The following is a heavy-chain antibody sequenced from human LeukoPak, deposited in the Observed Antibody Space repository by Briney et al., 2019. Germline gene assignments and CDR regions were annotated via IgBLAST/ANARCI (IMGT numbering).Heavy chain of an antibody. J-gene: IGHJ5*02. CDR3: ARGRLGYSSGRYSTLNWFDP. CDR2: INHSGST. CDR1: GGSFSGYY. V-gene: IGHV4-34*01. D-gene: IGHD6-19*01. Sequence: SETLSLTCAVYGGSFSGYYWSWIRQPPGKGLEWIGEINHSGSTDYNPSLKSRVTISVDTSKNQFSLKLSSVTAADTAVYYCARGRLGYSSGRYSTLNWFDPWGQGTLVTVSS.